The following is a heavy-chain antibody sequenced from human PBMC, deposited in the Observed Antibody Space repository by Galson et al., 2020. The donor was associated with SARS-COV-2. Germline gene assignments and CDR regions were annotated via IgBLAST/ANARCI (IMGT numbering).Heavy chain of an antibody. CDR1: GFTFSNFW. CDR2: ITSDGHSA. J-gene: IGHJ1*01. CDR3: ARALTNRAEYFQY. D-gene: IGHD2-8*01. V-gene: IGHV3-74*01. Sequence: GESLKISCAASGFTFSNFWMHWVRQAPGKGLMWVSRITSDGHSASYADSVRGRFTISRDNAKNTLYLQMNSLRAEDTAVYYCARALTNRAEYFQYLGQGTLLTVSS.